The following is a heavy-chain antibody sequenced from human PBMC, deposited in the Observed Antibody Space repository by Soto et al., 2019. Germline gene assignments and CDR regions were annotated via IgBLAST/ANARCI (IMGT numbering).Heavy chain of an antibody. CDR3: AGGNALDV. CDR2: INQDGTEK. J-gene: IGHJ6*02. V-gene: IGHV3-7*01. Sequence: PGGSLRLSCAASRFTFSSYWMTRVRQAPGKGLEWVANINQDGTEKYYMDSVKGRFTISRDNAKNSLYLQMTSLRAEDTAVYHCAGGNALDVWGQGTTVTVSS. CDR1: RFTFSSYW.